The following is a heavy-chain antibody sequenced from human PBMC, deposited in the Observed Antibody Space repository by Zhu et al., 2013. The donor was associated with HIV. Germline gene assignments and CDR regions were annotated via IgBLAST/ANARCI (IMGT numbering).Heavy chain of an antibody. Sequence: QVQLVQSGAEVKKPGASVKVSCKASGYTFTSYGISWVRQAPGQGLEWMGWISAYNGNTNYAQKLQGRVTMTTDTSTSTAYMELRSLRSDDTAVYYCARGHFEYYYDSIAKDTVGSYYFDYWGQGTLVTVSS. CDR3: ARGHFEYYYDSIAKDTVGSYYFDY. CDR2: ISAYNGNT. D-gene: IGHD3-22*01. CDR1: GYTFTSYG. V-gene: IGHV1-18*01. J-gene: IGHJ4*02.